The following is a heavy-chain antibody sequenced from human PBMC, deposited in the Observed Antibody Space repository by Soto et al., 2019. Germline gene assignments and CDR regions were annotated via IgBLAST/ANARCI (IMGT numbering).Heavy chain of an antibody. D-gene: IGHD3-22*01. CDR1: GFTFSNYA. V-gene: IGHV3-30*03. CDR2: ISDDGSNK. Sequence: GGSLRFSCAVSGFTFSNYAMHWVRQAPGKGLEWVAVISDDGSNKYYADSVMGRFTISRDNSKNRLYLQMNSLRVEDTAVYYCARGLVVVVSRDWFDPWGQGTLVTVS. CDR3: ARGLVVVVSRDWFDP. J-gene: IGHJ5*02.